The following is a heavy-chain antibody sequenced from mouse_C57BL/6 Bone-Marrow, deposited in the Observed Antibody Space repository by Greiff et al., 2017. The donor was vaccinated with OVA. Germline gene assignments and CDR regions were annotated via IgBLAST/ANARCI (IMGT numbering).Heavy chain of an antibody. CDR2: ISDGGSYT. Sequence: EVQLVESGGGLVKPGGSLKLSCAASGFTFSSYAMSWVRQTPEQRLEWVATISDGGSYTYYPDNVKGRFTISRDNAKNNLYLQMSHLKSEDTAMYYCARDDWYFDVWGTGTTVTVSS. V-gene: IGHV5-4*01. J-gene: IGHJ1*03. CDR1: GFTFSSYA. CDR3: ARDDWYFDV.